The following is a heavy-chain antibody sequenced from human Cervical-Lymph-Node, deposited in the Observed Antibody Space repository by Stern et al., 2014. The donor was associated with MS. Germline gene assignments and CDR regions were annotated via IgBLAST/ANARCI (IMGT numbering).Heavy chain of an antibody. J-gene: IGHJ4*02. V-gene: IGHV4-61*02. Sequence: VQLVESGPGLVKPSQTLSLTCSVSGDSISSGGYYWNWIRQPAGKGLEWIGRIYTTGGTNLNPSLDSRGTMSVATSKNPFSLQLSSVTAADTAVYYCARDRQWLIDYWGQGTLVTVSS. CDR1: GDSISSGGYY. CDR3: ARDRQWLIDY. CDR2: IYTTGGT. D-gene: IGHD6-19*01.